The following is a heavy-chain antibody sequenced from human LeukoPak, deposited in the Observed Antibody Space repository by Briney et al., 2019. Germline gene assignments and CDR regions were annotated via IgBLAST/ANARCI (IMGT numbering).Heavy chain of an antibody. V-gene: IGHV1-69*06. CDR2: IIPIFGTA. CDR1: GGTFSSYA. Sequence: ASVKVSCKASGGTFSSYAISWVRQAPGQGLEWMGGIIPIFGTANYAQKFQGRVTITADKSTSTAYMELSSLRSEDTAVYYCARGPRGGGYDYDYYFDYWGQGTLVTVSS. J-gene: IGHJ4*02. CDR3: ARGPRGGGYDYDYYFDY. D-gene: IGHD5-12*01.